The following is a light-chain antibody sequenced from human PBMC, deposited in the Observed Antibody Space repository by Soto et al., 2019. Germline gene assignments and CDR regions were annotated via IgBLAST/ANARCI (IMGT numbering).Light chain of an antibody. V-gene: IGLV2-14*01. CDR3: SSYTSTSTFV. CDR2: DVT. Sequence: QSALTQPASVAGSPGQSITISCTGTSSDIGGYNYVSWYQQYPGKVPKLILYDVTYRPSGVSDRFSGSKSGNTASLTISGLQTEDEADYYCSSYTSTSTFVFGSGTQLTVL. CDR1: SSDIGGYNY. J-gene: IGLJ7*01.